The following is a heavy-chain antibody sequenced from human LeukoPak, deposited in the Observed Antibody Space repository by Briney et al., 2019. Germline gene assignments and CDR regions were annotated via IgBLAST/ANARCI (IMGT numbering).Heavy chain of an antibody. J-gene: IGHJ4*02. CDR1: GGTFSSYA. V-gene: IGHV1-69*06. D-gene: IGHD6-19*01. CDR2: IIPIFGTA. Sequence: SVKVSCKASGGTFSSYAISWVRQAPGQGLEWMGGIIPIFGTANYAQKFQGRVTITADKSTSTAYMELSSLRSEDTAVYYCARILSSAWGELGYWGQGNLVTVSS. CDR3: ARILSSAWGELGY.